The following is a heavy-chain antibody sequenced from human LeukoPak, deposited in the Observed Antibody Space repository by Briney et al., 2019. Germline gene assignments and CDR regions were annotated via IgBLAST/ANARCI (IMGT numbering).Heavy chain of an antibody. V-gene: IGHV1-46*01. CDR1: GYTFTSYY. J-gene: IGHJ5*02. CDR2: INPSGGST. D-gene: IGHD3-10*01. Sequence: GASVKVSCKASGYTFTSYYMHWVRQAPGQGLEWMGIINPSGGSTSYAQKFQGRVTMTRDTSIDTAYMELTSLRYEDTAVYYCARDYYGSKSSSFDPWGQGTLVTVSS. CDR3: ARDYYGSKSSSFDP.